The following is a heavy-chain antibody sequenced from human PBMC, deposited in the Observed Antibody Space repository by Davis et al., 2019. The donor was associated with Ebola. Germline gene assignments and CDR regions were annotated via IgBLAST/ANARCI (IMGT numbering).Heavy chain of an antibody. CDR2: VSHDGTIS. Sequence: PGGSLRLSCAASGFTFRLYGLHWVRQAPGKGLEWVAFVSHDGTISYYADSVRGRFTVSRDNSKNTFFLEMFSLGIDDTATYYCAKDRGQRRVLYPYALDVWGRGTSVTVSS. CDR1: GFTFRLYG. V-gene: IGHV3-30*18. D-gene: IGHD3-16*01. J-gene: IGHJ6*02. CDR3: AKDRGQRRVLYPYALDV.